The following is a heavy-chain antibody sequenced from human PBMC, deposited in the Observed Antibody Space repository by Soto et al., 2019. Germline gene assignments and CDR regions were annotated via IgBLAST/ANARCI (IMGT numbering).Heavy chain of an antibody. J-gene: IGHJ6*02. Sequence: QVQLVESGGGVVQPGRSLRLSCAASGFTFSSYGMHWVRQAPGKGLEWVADIWYDGSNKYYADSVKGRFTISRDNSKNTLYLQMNSLRAEDTAVYYCARGNTYYDFWSGYRGMDVWGQGTTVTVSS. CDR3: ARGNTYYDFWSGYRGMDV. CDR2: IWYDGSNK. D-gene: IGHD3-3*01. V-gene: IGHV3-33*01. CDR1: GFTFSSYG.